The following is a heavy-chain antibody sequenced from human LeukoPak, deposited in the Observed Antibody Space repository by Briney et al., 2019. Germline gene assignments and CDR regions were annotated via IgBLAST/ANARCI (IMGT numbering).Heavy chain of an antibody. CDR2: ISYDGSNK. V-gene: IGHV3-30*04. CDR3: AKDQGPLLWFGELGLDY. CDR1: GFTFSSYA. Sequence: GGSLRLSCAASGFTFSSYAMHWVRQAPGKGLEWVAVISYDGSNKYYADSVKGRFTISRDNSKNTLYLQMNGLRAEDTAVYYCAKDQGPLLWFGELGLDYWGQGTLVTVSS. D-gene: IGHD3-10*01. J-gene: IGHJ4*02.